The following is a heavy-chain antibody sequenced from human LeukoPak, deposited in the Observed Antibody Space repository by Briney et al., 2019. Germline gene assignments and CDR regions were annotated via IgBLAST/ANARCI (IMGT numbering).Heavy chain of an antibody. V-gene: IGHV3-66*02. CDR3: ARVLMVRGVTPSYYFDY. CDR2: IYSGGST. Sequence: GGSLRPSCAASGFTFSSYEMNWVRQAPGKGLEWVSVIYSGGSTYYADSVKGRFTISRDNSKNTLYLQMNSLRAEDTAVYYCARVLMVRGVTPSYYFDYWGQGTLVTVSS. D-gene: IGHD3-10*01. J-gene: IGHJ4*02. CDR1: GFTFSSYE.